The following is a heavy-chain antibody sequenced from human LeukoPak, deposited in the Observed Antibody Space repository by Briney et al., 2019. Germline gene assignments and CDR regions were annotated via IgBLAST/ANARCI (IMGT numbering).Heavy chain of an antibody. CDR2: IYSGGST. D-gene: IGHD1-26*01. CDR1: GFTVSSNY. Sequence: QTGGFLRLSCAASGFTVSSNYMSWLRQAPGKGLEWVPVIYSGGSTSYADSVKGRFTLSRATSKHPLYLQMNSLRADDTAVYYCARDLRIGGQGTLVPVSS. V-gene: IGHV3-53*01. J-gene: IGHJ4*02. CDR3: ARDLRI.